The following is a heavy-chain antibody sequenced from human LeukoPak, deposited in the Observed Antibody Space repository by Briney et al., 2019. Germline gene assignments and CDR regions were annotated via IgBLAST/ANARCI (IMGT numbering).Heavy chain of an antibody. Sequence: GSLRLSCAASGFTFSSYEMNWVRQAPGKGLEWIGYISLGDSPIYYAESVRGRFTISRDNAKNSLYLEMHSLRAEDTAIYYCAREARNCGGDCLDYWGQGTLVTVSS. CDR3: AREARNCGGDCLDY. D-gene: IGHD2-21*02. CDR1: GFTFSSYE. CDR2: ISLGDSPI. J-gene: IGHJ4*02. V-gene: IGHV3-48*03.